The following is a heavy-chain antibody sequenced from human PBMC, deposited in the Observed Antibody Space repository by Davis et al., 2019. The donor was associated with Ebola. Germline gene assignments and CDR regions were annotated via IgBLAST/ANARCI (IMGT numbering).Heavy chain of an antibody. Sequence: SVKVSCKASGYTFTSYAMKWVRQAPGQGLEWMGRIVPVVGVTNYAQKLQGRVTITADTARSTANMELNSLRSDDTAVYYCARGLIQGGGWWFDPWGQGTLVTVSS. CDR3: ARGLIQGGGWWFDP. J-gene: IGHJ5*02. D-gene: IGHD3-16*01. V-gene: IGHV1-69*04. CDR1: GYTFTSYA. CDR2: IVPVVGVT.